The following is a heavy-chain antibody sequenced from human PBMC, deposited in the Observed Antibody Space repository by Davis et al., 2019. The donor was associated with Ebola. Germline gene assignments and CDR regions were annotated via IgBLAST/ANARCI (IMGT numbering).Heavy chain of an antibody. CDR2: IYDGVNT. CDR3: TRHQTNYYGSGIPFDY. CDR1: GGSISGSTYY. V-gene: IGHV4-39*01. D-gene: IGHD3-10*01. Sequence: PSETLSLTCTVSGGSISGSTYYLAWIRQPPWKELEWIGSIYDGVNTYYNPSLKSRATISVDTSKNQFSLKLTSVTAADTAFYYCTRHQTNYYGSGIPFDYWGQGTLVTVSS. J-gene: IGHJ4*02.